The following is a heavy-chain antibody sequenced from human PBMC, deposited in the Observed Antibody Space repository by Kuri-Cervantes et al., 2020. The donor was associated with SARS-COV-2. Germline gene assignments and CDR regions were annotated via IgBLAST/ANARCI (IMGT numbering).Heavy chain of an antibody. CDR3: AIGINGYFFFYYLDV. D-gene: IGHD2-21*01. J-gene: IGHJ6*03. V-gene: IGHV4-4*07. CDR2: IYTSGST. Sequence: SETLSLTCTVSGGSISSYYWSWIRQPAGKGLEWIGRIYTSGSTNYNPALESRVTISRDTSENQFSLRLTSVTAADAAVYYCAIGINGYFFFYYLDVWGKGTTVTVSS. CDR1: GGSISSYY.